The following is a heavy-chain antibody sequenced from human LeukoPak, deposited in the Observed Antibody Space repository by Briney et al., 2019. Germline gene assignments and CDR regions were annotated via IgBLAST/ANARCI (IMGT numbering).Heavy chain of an antibody. CDR2: ISYDGSNK. J-gene: IGHJ4*02. V-gene: IGHV3-30*01. D-gene: IGHD6-6*01. Sequence: HPGGSLRLSCAASGFTFSSYAMHWVRQAPGKGLEWVAVISYDGSNKYYADSVKGRFTISRDNSKNTLYLQMNSLRAEDTAVYYCVLAARPEAFDYWAREPWSPSPQ. CDR3: VLAARPEAFDY. CDR1: GFTFSSYA.